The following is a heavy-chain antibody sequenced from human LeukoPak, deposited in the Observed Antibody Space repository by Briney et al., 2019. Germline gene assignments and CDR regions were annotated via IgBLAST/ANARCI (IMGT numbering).Heavy chain of an antibody. V-gene: IGHV4-34*01. CDR1: GGSFSGYY. Sequence: SETLSLTCAVYGGSFSGYYWSWIRQPPGKGLEWIGEINHSGSTNYNPSLKSRVTISVDTSKNQFSLKLSSVTAADTAVYYCARGASRGDTAMVSPLYYYGMDVWAKGPRSPSP. CDR3: ARGASRGDTAMVSPLYYYGMDV. D-gene: IGHD5-18*01. CDR2: INHSGST. J-gene: IGHJ6*02.